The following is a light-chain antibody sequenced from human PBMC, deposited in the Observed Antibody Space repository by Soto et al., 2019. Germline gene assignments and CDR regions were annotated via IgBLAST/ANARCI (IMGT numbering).Light chain of an antibody. CDR3: QQYGSSPVYT. Sequence: EIVLTQSPGTLSLSPGERATLSCRASQSVSSSYLAWYQQKPGQAPRLLIYGASSRATGNPDRFSGSGSGTEFTLTISGLEPEDFAVYYCQQYGSSPVYTFGQGTKLEIK. CDR1: QSVSSSY. J-gene: IGKJ2*01. CDR2: GAS. V-gene: IGKV3-20*01.